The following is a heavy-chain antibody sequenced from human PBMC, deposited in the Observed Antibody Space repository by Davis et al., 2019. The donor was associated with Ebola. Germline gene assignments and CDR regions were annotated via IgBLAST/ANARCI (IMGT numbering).Heavy chain of an antibody. J-gene: IGHJ5*02. CDR1: GFKFIDAW. V-gene: IGHV3-15*01. CDR2: IKTKSDGETT. CDR3: TTDPEIMLTFGGVIVSGGP. D-gene: IGHD3-16*02. Sequence: GESLKISCAASGFKFIDAWMSWVRQAPGKGLEWVGRIKTKSDGETTDYAAPVRGRFTISRDDSNKNLYLEMNSLKSEDTAVYYCTTDPEIMLTFGGVIVSGGPWGRGTLVIVSS.